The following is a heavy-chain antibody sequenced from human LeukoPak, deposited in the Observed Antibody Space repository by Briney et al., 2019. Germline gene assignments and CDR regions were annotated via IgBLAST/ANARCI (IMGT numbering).Heavy chain of an antibody. V-gene: IGHV4-38-2*01. CDR2: IYHSGST. Sequence: PSETLSLTCAVSGYSISSGYYWGWIRQPPGKGLEWIGSIYHSGSTYYNPSLKSRVTISVDTSKNQFSLKLSSVTAADTAVYYCARQWQSTGFDYWGQGTLVTVSS. D-gene: IGHD2-2*01. CDR3: ARQWQSTGFDY. CDR1: GYSISSGYY. J-gene: IGHJ4*02.